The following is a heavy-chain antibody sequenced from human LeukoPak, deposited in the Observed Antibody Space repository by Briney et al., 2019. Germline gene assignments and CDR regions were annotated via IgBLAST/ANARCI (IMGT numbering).Heavy chain of an antibody. D-gene: IGHD6-13*01. J-gene: IGHJ5*02. CDR3: ASAAAGIPLDP. Sequence: ASVKVSCKASGYTFTSYGISWVRQAPGQGLEWMGWISAYNGNTNYAQKLQGRVTMTTDTSTSAAYMELRSLRSDDTAVYYCASAAAGIPLDPWGQGTLVTVSS. V-gene: IGHV1-18*01. CDR2: ISAYNGNT. CDR1: GYTFTSYG.